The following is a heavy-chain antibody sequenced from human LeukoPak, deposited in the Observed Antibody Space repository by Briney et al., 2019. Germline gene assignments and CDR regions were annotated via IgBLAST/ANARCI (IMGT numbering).Heavy chain of an antibody. CDR1: GGSISSSSYY. Sequence: SETLSLTCTVSGGSISSSSYYWGWIRQPPGKGLEWIGSIYYSGSTYYNPSLKSRVTISVDTSKNQFSLKLSSVTAADTALYFCARDRGAVAGYFDYLGQGTQVTVSS. V-gene: IGHV4-39*07. CDR2: IYYSGST. CDR3: ARDRGAVAGYFDY. J-gene: IGHJ4*02. D-gene: IGHD6-19*01.